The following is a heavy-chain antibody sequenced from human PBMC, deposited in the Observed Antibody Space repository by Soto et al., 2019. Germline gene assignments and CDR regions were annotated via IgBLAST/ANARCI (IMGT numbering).Heavy chain of an antibody. D-gene: IGHD2-15*01. CDR1: GFTFSSYA. Sequence: GXSLRLSCAASGFTFSSYAMGWVRQAPVTGLEWVSVIDGSGGDTSFADSVKGRFTISRDNSKNTLYLHMNSLRAEDTARYYCAKERVAAAYVETSPFDFWGQGTQVTVSS. CDR3: AKERVAAAYVETSPFDF. J-gene: IGHJ4*02. CDR2: IDGSGGDT. V-gene: IGHV3-23*01.